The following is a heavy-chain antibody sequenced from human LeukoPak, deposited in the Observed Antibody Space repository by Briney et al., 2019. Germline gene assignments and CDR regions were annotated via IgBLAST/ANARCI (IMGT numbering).Heavy chain of an antibody. V-gene: IGHV1-24*01. CDR2: FDPEDGET. Sequence: ASVKVSCKVSGYTLTELSMHWVRKAPGKGLEWMGGFDPEDGETIYAQKFQGRVTMTEDTSTDTAYMELSSLRSEDTAVYYCATGYDYGDYLDYWGQGTLVTVSS. J-gene: IGHJ4*02. D-gene: IGHD4-17*01. CDR3: ATGYDYGDYLDY. CDR1: GYTLTELS.